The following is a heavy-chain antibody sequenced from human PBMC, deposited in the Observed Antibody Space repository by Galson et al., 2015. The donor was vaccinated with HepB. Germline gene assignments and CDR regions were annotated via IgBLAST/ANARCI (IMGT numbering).Heavy chain of an antibody. D-gene: IGHD4-17*01. CDR3: TSAYGDYNSFPSGEFDY. V-gene: IGHV3-15*01. CDR2: IKTSTDGETT. CDR1: GFPFSNSW. J-gene: IGHJ4*02. Sequence: SLRLSCAASGFPFSNSWMSWVRQAPGKGLEWVGRIKTSTDGETTEYGAPVRGRFTISRDDSKNTLYLQMNTLETEDTAVYYCTSAYGDYNSFPSGEFDYWGQGTLVTVSS.